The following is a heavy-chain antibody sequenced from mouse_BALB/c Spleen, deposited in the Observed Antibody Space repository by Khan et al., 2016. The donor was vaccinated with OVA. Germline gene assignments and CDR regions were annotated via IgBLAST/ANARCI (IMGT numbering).Heavy chain of an antibody. D-gene: IGHD2-12*01. Sequence: LQQPGSELVRPGASVKLSCKASGYTFTSYWMHWVKKRPGQGLEWIGDIYPGSGSTNYDEKFKSKATLTVDTSSSTAYMQLSSLTSEDSAVYYCTRGSYWFAYWGQGTLVTVSA. J-gene: IGHJ3*01. V-gene: IGHV1S22*01. CDR1: GYTFTSYW. CDR3: TRGSYWFAY. CDR2: IYPGSGST.